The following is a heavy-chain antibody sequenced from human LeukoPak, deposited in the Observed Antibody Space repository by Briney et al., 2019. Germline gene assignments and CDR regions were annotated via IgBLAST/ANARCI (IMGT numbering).Heavy chain of an antibody. CDR1: GLAFSSYW. CDR3: ARDGGRNFDY. Sequence: GGSLRLSCAASGLAFSSYWMSWVRQAPGKGLEWVANIKQDGSETFYVDSVKGRFTISKDNAKNSLYLQMNSLRAEDTAVYYCARDGGRNFDYWGQGTLVTVSS. CDR2: IKQDGSET. J-gene: IGHJ4*02. V-gene: IGHV3-7*01.